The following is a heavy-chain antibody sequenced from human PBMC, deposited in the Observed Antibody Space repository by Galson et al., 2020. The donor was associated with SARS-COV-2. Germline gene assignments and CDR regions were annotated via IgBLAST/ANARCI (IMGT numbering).Heavy chain of an antibody. D-gene: IGHD4-17*01. CDR1: GRSFSGYY. J-gene: IGHJ6*02. CDR2: INHSGST. Sequence: SETLSLTCAVYGRSFSGYYWSWIRQPPGKGLEWIGEINHSGSTNYNPSLKSRVTISVDTSKNQFSLKLSSVTAADTAVYYCARGRPVTTFYYYYGMDVWGQGTTVTISS. V-gene: IGHV4-34*01. CDR3: ARGRPVTTFYYYYGMDV.